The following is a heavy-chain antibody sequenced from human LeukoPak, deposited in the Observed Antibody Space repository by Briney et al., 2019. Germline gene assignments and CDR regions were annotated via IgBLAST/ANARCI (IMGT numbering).Heavy chain of an antibody. Sequence: GGSLRLSCTASRFTFDDYAMHWVRQAPAKGLEWVSGISWNSGSIGYADSVKGRFTISRDNSKNTLYLQMNSLRAEDTAVYYCAKDLDYYGSRDWFDPWGQGTLVTVSS. J-gene: IGHJ5*02. D-gene: IGHD3-10*01. CDR1: RFTFDDYA. V-gene: IGHV3-9*01. CDR3: AKDLDYYGSRDWFDP. CDR2: ISWNSGSI.